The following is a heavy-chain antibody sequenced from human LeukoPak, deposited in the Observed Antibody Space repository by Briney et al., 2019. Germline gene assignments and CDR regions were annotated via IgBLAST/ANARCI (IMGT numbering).Heavy chain of an antibody. J-gene: IGHJ4*02. CDR3: ARGRYLPLYFDY. CDR2: IYYSGST. CDR1: GGSISSSSYY. Sequence: PSETLSLTCTVSGGSISSSSYYWGWIRQPPGKGLEWIGSIYYSGSTYYNPSLKSRVTISVDTSKNQFSLKVSSETAADTAVYYCARGRYLPLYFDYWGQGTLVTVSS. D-gene: IGHD3-16*02. V-gene: IGHV4-39*01.